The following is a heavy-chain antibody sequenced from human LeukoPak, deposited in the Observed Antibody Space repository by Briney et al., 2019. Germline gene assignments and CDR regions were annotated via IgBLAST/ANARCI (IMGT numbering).Heavy chain of an antibody. CDR3: AREGVDIVATISLYFDY. CDR2: IASDGSHT. V-gene: IGHV3-30-3*01. Sequence: PGGSLRLSCAASGFTFSTYFMHWVRQAPGKGLEWVADIASDGSHTFYVESVKGRFTISRDNSKNTLYLQMNSLRAEDTAVYYCAREGVDIVATISLYFDYWGQGTLVTVSS. J-gene: IGHJ4*02. D-gene: IGHD5-12*01. CDR1: GFTFSTYF.